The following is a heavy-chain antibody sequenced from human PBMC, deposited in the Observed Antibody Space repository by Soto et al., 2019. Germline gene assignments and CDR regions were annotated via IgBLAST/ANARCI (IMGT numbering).Heavy chain of an antibody. J-gene: IGHJ4*02. CDR3: ARGQYFDF. V-gene: IGHV1-18*04. Sequence: QVQLVQSGAEVKKPGASVKVSCKASGYSFTSYSISWVRQAPGQGLEWMGWISAYNGNTDNAQKFQGKVTMTTDTSTGTAYMELRSLGSDDTAVYYCARGQYFDFWGQGTLVTVSS. CDR1: GYSFTSYS. CDR2: ISAYNGNT.